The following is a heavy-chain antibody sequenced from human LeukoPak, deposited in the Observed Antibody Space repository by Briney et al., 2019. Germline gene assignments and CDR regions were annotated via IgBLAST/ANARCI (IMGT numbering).Heavy chain of an antibody. CDR2: ISSSSSYI. CDR1: GFTFSSYS. Sequence: SGGSLRLSCAASGFTFSSYSMNWVRQAPGKGLEWVSSISSSSSYIYYAASVKGRFTISRDNAKSSLYLQMNSLRAEDTAVNYCARGNLQVAAAGTEVGYYYYYMDVWGKGTTVTVSS. J-gene: IGHJ6*03. D-gene: IGHD6-13*01. V-gene: IGHV3-21*01. CDR3: ARGNLQVAAAGTEVGYYYYYMDV.